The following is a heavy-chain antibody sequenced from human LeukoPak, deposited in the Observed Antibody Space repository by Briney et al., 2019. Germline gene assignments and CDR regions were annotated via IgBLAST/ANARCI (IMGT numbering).Heavy chain of an antibody. Sequence: GGSLRLSCAASGFTFSNFAMNWVRQAPGKGLEWVSTISGSGGSTYYADSVKGRVTISRDNSKNTLYLQMNNLRAGDTALYYCAKDGQLWGQGTQVTVSS. CDR2: ISGSGGST. CDR1: GFTFSNFA. J-gene: IGHJ4*02. V-gene: IGHV3-23*01. CDR3: AKDGQL. D-gene: IGHD5-24*01.